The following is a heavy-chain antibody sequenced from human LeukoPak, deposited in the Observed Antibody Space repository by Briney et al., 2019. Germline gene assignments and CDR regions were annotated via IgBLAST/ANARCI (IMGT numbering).Heavy chain of an antibody. D-gene: IGHD6-19*01. Sequence: GGSLRLSCAASGFTFSSYEMNGVRQAPGKGLGWVSYISRSGSTIYYADSVKGRFTISRDNAKNSLYLQMNSLRAEDTAVYYCARDRRDSSGWYGRGNFDYWGQGTLVTVSS. CDR1: GFTFSSYE. J-gene: IGHJ4*02. CDR2: ISRSGSTI. CDR3: ARDRRDSSGWYGRGNFDY. V-gene: IGHV3-48*03.